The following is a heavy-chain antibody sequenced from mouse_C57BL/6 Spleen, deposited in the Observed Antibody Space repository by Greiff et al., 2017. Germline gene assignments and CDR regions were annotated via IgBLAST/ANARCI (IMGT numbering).Heavy chain of an antibody. CDR3: ARGSGYDEDFDD. D-gene: IGHD2-2*01. CDR1: GYTFTSYW. V-gene: IGHV1-50*01. CDR2: IDPSDSYT. Sequence: VQLQQPGAELVKPGASVKLSCKASGYTFTSYWMQWVKQRPGQGLEWIGKIDPSDSYTNYNQKFKGKATLTVDTSSSTAYMQLSSLTSEDSAVYYCARGSGYDEDFDDWGQGTTLTVSS. J-gene: IGHJ2*01.